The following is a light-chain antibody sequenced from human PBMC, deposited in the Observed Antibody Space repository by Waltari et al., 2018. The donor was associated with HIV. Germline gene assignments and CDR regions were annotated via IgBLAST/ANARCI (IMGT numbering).Light chain of an antibody. CDR3: QSYDSSSRV. J-gene: IGLJ2*01. CDR2: GDI. Sequence: QSVLTQPPSASGTPGQRVTISCSGSPFNLGRHFGFWYQQFPGTAPKLLLSGDINRPSGVPGRFSASRSGTSASLAITGLQAEDEADYYCQSYDSSSRVFGGGTKLTVL. CDR1: PFNLGRHF. V-gene: IGLV1-40*01.